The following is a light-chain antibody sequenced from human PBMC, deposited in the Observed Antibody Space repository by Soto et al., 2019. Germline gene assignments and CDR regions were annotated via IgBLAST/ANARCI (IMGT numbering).Light chain of an antibody. J-gene: IGLJ2*01. V-gene: IGLV2-14*03. Sequence: QSVLTQPASVSGSPGQSITISCTGTSSDVGANNYVSWYQQHPGKVPKLIVYDVSSRPSGVSNRFSGSKSGNTASLTIFGLQAEDEADYYCSSFTSRDTMVFGGGTKLTVL. CDR3: SSFTSRDTMV. CDR1: SSDVGANNY. CDR2: DVS.